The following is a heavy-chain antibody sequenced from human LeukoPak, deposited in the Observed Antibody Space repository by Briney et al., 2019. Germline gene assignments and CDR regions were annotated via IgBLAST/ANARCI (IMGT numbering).Heavy chain of an antibody. Sequence: PSETLSLTCTVSGGSISSGDYYWSWIRQPPGKGLEWIGYIYYSGSTYYNPSLKSRVTISVDTSKNQFSLKLSSVTAADTAVYYCAREVSVNHQNNWFDPWGQGTLVTVSS. V-gene: IGHV4-30-4*01. CDR3: AREVSVNHQNNWFDP. CDR2: IYYSGST. J-gene: IGHJ5*02. CDR1: GGSISSGDYY. D-gene: IGHD1-14*01.